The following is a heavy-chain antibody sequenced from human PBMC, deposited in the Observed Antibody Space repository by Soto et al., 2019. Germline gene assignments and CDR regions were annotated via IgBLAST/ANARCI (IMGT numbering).Heavy chain of an antibody. J-gene: IGHJ4*02. CDR3: AKSGGIIVIPDY. V-gene: IGHV4-39*01. CDR2: IYYNGNA. D-gene: IGHD3-16*02. Sequence: QVQLQQWGAGLLKPSETLSLTCFVSGGSISSRGDYWVWIRQSPGKGLEWIGNIYYNGNAYYNPSFKSRCTISVDTSKNQFSLTLRSVTAADTAVYYCAKSGGIIVIPDYWGQGTRVTVSS. CDR1: GGSISSRGDY.